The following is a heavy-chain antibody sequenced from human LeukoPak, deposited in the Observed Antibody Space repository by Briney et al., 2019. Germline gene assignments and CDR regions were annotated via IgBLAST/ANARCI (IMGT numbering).Heavy chain of an antibody. V-gene: IGHV4-59*01. CDR1: GGSISSYY. CDR2: IYYSGST. J-gene: IGHJ6*03. D-gene: IGHD2-21*01. Sequence: SETLSLTCTVSGGSISSYYWSWIRQPPGKVLEWIGSIYYSGSTNYNPSLKSRVTISVDTSKNQFSLKLSSVTAADTAVYYCARSHSNPPYYYYYYMDVWGKGTTVTVSS. CDR3: ARSHSNPPYYYYYYMDV.